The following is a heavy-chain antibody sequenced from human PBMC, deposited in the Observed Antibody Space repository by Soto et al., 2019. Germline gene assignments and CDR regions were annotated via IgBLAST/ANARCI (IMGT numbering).Heavy chain of an antibody. CDR1: RFTFSSYG. J-gene: IGHJ4*02. Sequence: QVQLVESGGGVVQPGRSLRLSCAATRFTFSSYGIHWVRQAPGKGLEWVAVIYYDGSNKYYADSVKGRFTISRDNSKNTLYLQMNSLRAEDSALYYCARAQYSSSWYPFDYWGQGTLVTVSS. V-gene: IGHV3-33*01. CDR2: IYYDGSNK. D-gene: IGHD6-13*01. CDR3: ARAQYSSSWYPFDY.